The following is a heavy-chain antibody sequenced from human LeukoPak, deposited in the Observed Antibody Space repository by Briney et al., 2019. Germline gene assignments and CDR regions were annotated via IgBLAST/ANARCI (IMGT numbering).Heavy chain of an antibody. J-gene: IGHJ5*02. Sequence: SETLSLTCTVSGGSISSSSYYWGWIRQPPGKGLEWIGSIYYSENTYYNPSLKSRVTISVSLDMYENQFSLILSSVTAADTAVYYCARAYSSSWYWNWFDPWGQGTLVTVSS. CDR1: GGSISSSSYY. D-gene: IGHD6-13*01. CDR2: IYYSENT. V-gene: IGHV4-39*07. CDR3: ARAYSSSWYWNWFDP.